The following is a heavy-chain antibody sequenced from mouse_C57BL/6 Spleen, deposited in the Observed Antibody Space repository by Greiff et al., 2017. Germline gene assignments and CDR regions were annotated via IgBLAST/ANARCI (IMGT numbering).Heavy chain of an antibody. CDR2: INPNNGGT. J-gene: IGHJ2*01. D-gene: IGHD3-3*01. CDR3: ARGTGLFDY. V-gene: IGHV1-26*01. Sequence: FQLQQSGPELVKPGASVKISCKASGYTFTDYYMNWVKQSHGKSLEWIGDINPNNGGTSYNQKFKGKATLTVDKSSSTAYMELRSLTSEDSAVYYCARGTGLFDYWGQGTTLTVSS. CDR1: GYTFTDYY.